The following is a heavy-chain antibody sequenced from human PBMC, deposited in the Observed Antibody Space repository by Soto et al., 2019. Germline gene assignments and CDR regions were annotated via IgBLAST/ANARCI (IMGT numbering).Heavy chain of an antibody. CDR1: GGSVSSGSFH. CDR3: ARSFYP. CDR2: IFYNGST. V-gene: IGHV4-61*01. Sequence: NPSETLSLTCPVSGGSVSSGSFHWNWIRQAPGKGMEWIGYIFYNGSTHYNPSLTSRVTISVDMSKNRLSLTLTSVTAADTAVYYCARSFYPWGQGTLVTVSS. J-gene: IGHJ5*02.